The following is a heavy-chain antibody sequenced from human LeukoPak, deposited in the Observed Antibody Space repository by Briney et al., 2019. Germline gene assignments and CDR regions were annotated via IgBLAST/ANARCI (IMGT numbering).Heavy chain of an antibody. Sequence: SETLSLTCAVYGGSFSGYYWSWIRQPPGKGLEWIGEINHSGSTNYNPSLKSRVTISVDASKNQFSLKLSSVTAADTAVYYCARGGYCSGGSCPSPSYNWFDPWGQGTLVTVSS. V-gene: IGHV4-34*01. D-gene: IGHD2-15*01. CDR3: ARGGYCSGGSCPSPSYNWFDP. J-gene: IGHJ5*02. CDR1: GGSFSGYY. CDR2: INHSGST.